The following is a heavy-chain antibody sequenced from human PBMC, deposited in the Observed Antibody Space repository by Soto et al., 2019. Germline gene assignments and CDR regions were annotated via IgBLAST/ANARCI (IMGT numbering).Heavy chain of an antibody. V-gene: IGHV5-51*01. Sequence: GESLKISCKGSGCSFTSYWIGWVRQMPGKGLEWMGIIYPGDSDTRYSPSFQGQVTISADKSISTAYLQWSSLKASDTAMYYCARQVSISSSPFDPWGQGTLVTVSS. J-gene: IGHJ5*02. CDR3: ARQVSISSSPFDP. CDR2: IYPGDSDT. CDR1: GCSFTSYW. D-gene: IGHD2-2*01.